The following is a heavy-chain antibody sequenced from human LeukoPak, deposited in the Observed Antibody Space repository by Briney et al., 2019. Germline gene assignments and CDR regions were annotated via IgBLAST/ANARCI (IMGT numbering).Heavy chain of an antibody. CDR3: AKEHSPYCSGDACYDYFDY. V-gene: IGHV3-21*01. CDR2: ITSISSYI. CDR1: GFTFSGST. J-gene: IGHJ4*02. D-gene: IGHD2-15*01. Sequence: GGSLSLSCAASGFTFSGSTIHWVRQAPGKGLEWVSSITSISSYIYYADSVKGRFTISRDNAKNSLYLQLNSLRAEDTAVYYCAKEHSPYCSGDACYDYFDYWGQGILVTVSS.